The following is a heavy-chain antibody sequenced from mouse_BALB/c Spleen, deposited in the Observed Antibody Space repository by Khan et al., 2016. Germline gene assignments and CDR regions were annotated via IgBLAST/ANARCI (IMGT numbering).Heavy chain of an antibody. J-gene: IGHJ1*01. CDR2: VRNKANGYTT. D-gene: IGHD2-3*01. V-gene: IGHV7-3*02. CDR1: GFTFTAYY. Sequence: EVELVESGGGLVQPGGSLRLSCTTSGFTFTAYYMSWVRQPPGEALEWLGFVRNKANGYTTDYSASVKGRFTISRANSQRILYLQMNTLRAEDSASYYCARDWNEGYYWYFDVWGAGTTVTVSS. CDR3: ARDWNEGYYWYFDV.